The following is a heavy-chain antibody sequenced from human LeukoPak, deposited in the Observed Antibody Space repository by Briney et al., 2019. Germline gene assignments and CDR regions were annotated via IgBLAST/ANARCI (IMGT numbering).Heavy chain of an antibody. V-gene: IGHV4-31*03. CDR2: IYYSGST. Sequence: SETLSLTCTVSGGSISSGGYYWSWIRQHPGKGLEWIGYIYYSGSTYYNPSLKSRVTISVDTSKNQFSLKLSSVIAADTAVYYCAREADYGDYNWFDPWGQGTLVTVSS. CDR1: GGSISSGGYY. D-gene: IGHD4-17*01. J-gene: IGHJ5*02. CDR3: AREADYGDYNWFDP.